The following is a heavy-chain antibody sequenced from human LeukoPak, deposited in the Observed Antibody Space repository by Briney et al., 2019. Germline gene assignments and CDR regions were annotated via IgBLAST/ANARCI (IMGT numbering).Heavy chain of an antibody. J-gene: IGHJ4*02. CDR2: INPNSGGT. Sequence: GASVNVSCKASGYTFTGYYMHWVRQSPGQGLEWMGWINPNSGGTNYAQKFQGRVTVTRDTSISTTYMELGGLRSDDTAMYYCARWSPGFDDWGQGTLVTVSS. V-gene: IGHV1-2*02. CDR1: GYTFTGYY. CDR3: ARWSPGFDD.